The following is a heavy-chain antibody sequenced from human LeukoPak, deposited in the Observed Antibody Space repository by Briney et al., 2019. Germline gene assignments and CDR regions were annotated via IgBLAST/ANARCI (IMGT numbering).Heavy chain of an antibody. CDR3: AHSKGGGGYYINAFAV. J-gene: IGHJ3*01. V-gene: IGHV4-59*01. Sequence: KPSETLSLTCTVSGASTSAYYWSWIRQPPGKGLEWIGYSYSGGNANYNPSLKTRVTTSIDTSENQFSLRLTSVTAADTAVYFCAHSKGGGGYYINAFAVWGQGTLVTISS. D-gene: IGHD1-26*01. CDR1: GASTSAYY. CDR2: SYSGGNA.